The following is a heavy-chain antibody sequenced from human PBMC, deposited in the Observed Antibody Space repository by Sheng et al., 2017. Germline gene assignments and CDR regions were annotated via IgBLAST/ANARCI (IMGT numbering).Heavy chain of an antibody. V-gene: IGHV4-59*01. CDR3: ARVKSSAASHYFDY. J-gene: IGHJ4*02. CDR2: IYYSGST. CDR1: GGSISSYY. Sequence: QVQLQESGPGLVKPSETLSLTCTVSGGSISSYYWSWIRQPPGKGLEWIGYIYYSGSTNYNPSLKSRVTISVDTSKNQFSLKLSSVTAADTAVYYCARVKSSAASHYFDYWGQGTLVTVSS.